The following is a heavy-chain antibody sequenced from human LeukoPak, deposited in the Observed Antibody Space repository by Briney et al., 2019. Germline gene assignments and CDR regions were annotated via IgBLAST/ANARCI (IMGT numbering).Heavy chain of an antibody. D-gene: IGHD6-6*01. Sequence: SETLSLTFTVSGGSISSYYWSWIRQPPGKGLEWIGYIYYSGSTNYNPSLKSRVTISVDTSKNQFSLKLSSVTAADTAVYYCARLPRRRGAARPLDCWGQGTLVTVSS. V-gene: IGHV4-59*12. CDR2: IYYSGST. CDR3: ARLPRRRGAARPLDC. CDR1: GGSISSYY. J-gene: IGHJ4*02.